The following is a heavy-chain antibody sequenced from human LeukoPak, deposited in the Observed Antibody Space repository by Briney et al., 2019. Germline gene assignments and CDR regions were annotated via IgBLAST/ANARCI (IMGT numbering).Heavy chain of an antibody. CDR3: RLLRYYYADGVDY. Sequence: GASVKVSCKASGYTFTGYYMHWVRQAPGQGPEWMGWINPDSGGTNYAQKFHGRVTMTRDTSFSTVYMELNRLTSDDTAVYYCRLLRYYYADGVDYWGQGTLVTVSS. D-gene: IGHD3-10*01. V-gene: IGHV1-2*02. CDR2: INPDSGGT. CDR1: GYTFTGYY. J-gene: IGHJ4*02.